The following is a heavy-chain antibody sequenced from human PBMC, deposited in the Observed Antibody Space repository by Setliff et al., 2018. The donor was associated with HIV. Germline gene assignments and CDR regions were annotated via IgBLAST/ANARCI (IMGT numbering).Heavy chain of an antibody. V-gene: IGHV3-7*01. J-gene: IGHJ5*02. CDR2: IREDGSEK. CDR3: VRVVTFFSTGPHFDP. CDR1: GFTFSRSW. Sequence: GGSLRLSCAASGFTFSRSWMSWVRQAPGKRLEWVANIREDGSEKYYVDSMKGRLTISRDNAKNSVYLQMNSLRVEDTGVYYCVRVVTFFSTGPHFDPWGQGTLVTVSS. D-gene: IGHD2-21*02.